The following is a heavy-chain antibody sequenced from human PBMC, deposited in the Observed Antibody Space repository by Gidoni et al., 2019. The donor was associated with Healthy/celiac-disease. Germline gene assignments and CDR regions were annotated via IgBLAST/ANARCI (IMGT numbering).Heavy chain of an antibody. J-gene: IGHJ4*02. D-gene: IGHD6-13*01. CDR1: GYRFPRYW. V-gene: IGHV5-51*03. Sequence: EVQLVPFGAAVHHLGESLKLSCQCSGYRFPRYWIGWVRQMPGKGLEWMGIIYPGDSDTRYSPSFQGQVTISADKSISTAYLQWSSLKASDTAMYYCATTGGQLAASYYFDYWGQGTLVTVSS. CDR3: ATTGGQLAASYYFDY. CDR2: IYPGDSDT.